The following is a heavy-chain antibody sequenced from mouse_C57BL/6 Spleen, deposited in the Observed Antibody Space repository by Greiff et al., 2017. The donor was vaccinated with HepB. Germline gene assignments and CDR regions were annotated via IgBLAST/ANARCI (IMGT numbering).Heavy chain of an antibody. CDR3: ARAPSNFFDY. J-gene: IGHJ2*01. CDR1: GYTFTSYW. V-gene: IGHV1-64*01. CDR2: IHPNSGST. D-gene: IGHD6-1*01. Sequence: QVQLQQSGAELVKPGASVKLSCKASGYTFTSYWMHWVKQRPGQGLEWIGMIHPNSGSTNYNEKFKSKATLTVDKSSSTAYMQLSSLTSEDSAVYYCARAPSNFFDYWGQGTTLTVSS.